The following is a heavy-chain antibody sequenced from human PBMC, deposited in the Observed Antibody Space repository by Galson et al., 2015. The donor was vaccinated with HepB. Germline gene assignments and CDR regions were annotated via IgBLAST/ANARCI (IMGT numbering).Heavy chain of an antibody. CDR2: ISSSSSVI. J-gene: IGHJ4*02. CDR1: GSTFSTYN. V-gene: IGHV3-48*02. D-gene: IGHD3-10*01. CDR3: ARDHRYDSGSYHFDY. Sequence: SLRLSCAASGSTFSTYNMNWVRQAPGKGLEWVSYISSSSSVIYYADSVKGRFTISRDNAKNSLYLQMNSLRDEDTAVYYCARDHRYDSGSYHFDYWGQGTLVTASS.